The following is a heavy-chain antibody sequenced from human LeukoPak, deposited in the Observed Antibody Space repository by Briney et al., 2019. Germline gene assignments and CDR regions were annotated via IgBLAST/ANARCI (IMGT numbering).Heavy chain of an antibody. CDR3: ATPFMNHQDYGLDV. Sequence: PGGSLRLSCAASGFTFSDYTMNWVRQAPGKGLEWVSSVSSGSRHIYYADSLKGRFTISRDNAKNSLYLEMNSLRAEDTAVYYCATPFMNHQDYGLDVWGQGTTVTISS. D-gene: IGHD1-14*01. CDR1: GFTFSDYT. V-gene: IGHV3-21*01. CDR2: VSSGSRHI. J-gene: IGHJ6*02.